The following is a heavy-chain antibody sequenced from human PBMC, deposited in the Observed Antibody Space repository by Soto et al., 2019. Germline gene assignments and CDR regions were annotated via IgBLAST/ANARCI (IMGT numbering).Heavy chain of an antibody. D-gene: IGHD3-10*01. Sequence: GESLTISCKGSGYSFTSYWIGWVRQMPGKSLDWMGIIFPCDSDTRYIPSFQGQVTISADKSIITAYLQWSSLKASDTAMYYCARRVGLLWFGEFPYFDYWGQGTLVTVSS. CDR2: IFPCDSDT. J-gene: IGHJ4*02. V-gene: IGHV5-51*01. CDR3: ARRVGLLWFGEFPYFDY. CDR1: GYSFTSYW.